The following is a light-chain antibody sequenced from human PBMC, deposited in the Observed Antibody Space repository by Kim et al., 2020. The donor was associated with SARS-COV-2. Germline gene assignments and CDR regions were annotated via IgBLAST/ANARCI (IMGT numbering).Light chain of an antibody. J-gene: IGLJ2*01. CDR2: EVS. CDR1: SSDVGTYNL. CDR3: SSYTDYTSLV. V-gene: IGLV2-18*02. Sequence: GQSVTISCTGTSSDVGTYNLVSWYHQAPGTAPKLILYEVSNWPSGVPDRFSGSKSGNTASLTISGLQAEDEGDYYCSSYTDYTSLVFGGGTQLTVL.